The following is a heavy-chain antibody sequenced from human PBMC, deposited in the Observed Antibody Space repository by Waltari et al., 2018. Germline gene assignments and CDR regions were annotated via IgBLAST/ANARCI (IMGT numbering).Heavy chain of an antibody. D-gene: IGHD2-15*01. V-gene: IGHV4-4*02. CDR3: SRDRGRGLYLDT. Sequence: QLQLQESGPGLVKPSGTLSLSCAVSGDSVSSAYLWNWVRQSPHKGLEWIGHVHGSGGTNYNPPFASRVTVSLDPSKNVFSLKMTSATAADTAVYYWSRDRGRGLYLDTWGPGTLVTVSP. J-gene: IGHJ5*02. CDR1: GDSVSSAYL. CDR2: VHGSGGT.